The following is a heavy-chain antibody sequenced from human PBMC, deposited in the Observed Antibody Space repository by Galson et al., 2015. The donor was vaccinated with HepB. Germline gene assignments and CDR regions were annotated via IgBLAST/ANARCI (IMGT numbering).Heavy chain of an antibody. Sequence: SLRLSCAASGFTFSSYSMNWVRQAPGKGLEWVSYISSSSTTIYYADSVKGRFTISRDNAKNSLYLQMNSLRDEDTAVYYCARDWLGQKWLRSRDAFDFWGKGTMVTVSS. V-gene: IGHV3-48*02. CDR2: ISSSSTTI. D-gene: IGHD5-12*01. CDR3: ARDWLGQKWLRSRDAFDF. CDR1: GFTFSSYS. J-gene: IGHJ3*01.